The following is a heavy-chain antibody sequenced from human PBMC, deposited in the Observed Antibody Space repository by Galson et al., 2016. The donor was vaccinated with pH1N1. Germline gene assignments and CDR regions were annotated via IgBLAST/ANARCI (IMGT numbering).Heavy chain of an antibody. J-gene: IGHJ4*02. CDR1: GFSLSSFW. CDR3: ARRYFDH. Sequence: SLRLSCAASGFSLSSFWMTWVRQAPEKGLEWVANINEDGSKIYYVDSVKGRFTISRDNAKNSLYLQMNSLRAEDTAVYYCARRYFDHWGQGSLVTVSS. V-gene: IGHV3-7*01. CDR2: INEDGSKI. D-gene: IGHD1-14*01.